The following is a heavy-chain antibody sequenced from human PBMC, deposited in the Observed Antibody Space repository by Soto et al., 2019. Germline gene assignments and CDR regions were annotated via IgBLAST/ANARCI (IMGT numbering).Heavy chain of an antibody. D-gene: IGHD1-20*01. Sequence: ASVKVSCKASGYTFTGYYIQWVRQAPGQGLEWMGWINPNSGGTNYAQKFQGRVTMTRDTSISTAYVELSSLRSDDTAVYYCTRLYNWKENLDYYFGMDVWGQGTTVTVSS. CDR3: TRLYNWKENLDYYFGMDV. CDR2: INPNSGGT. CDR1: GYTFTGYY. J-gene: IGHJ6*02. V-gene: IGHV1-2*02.